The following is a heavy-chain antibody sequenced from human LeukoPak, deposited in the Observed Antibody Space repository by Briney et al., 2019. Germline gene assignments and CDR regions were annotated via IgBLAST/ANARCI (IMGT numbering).Heavy chain of an antibody. J-gene: IGHJ4*02. CDR2: IKEDGSDK. Sequence: GGSLRLSCAASGFTFSSSWMTWVRQAPGKGLEWVAHIKEDGSDKYYVDSVTGRSTISRDNTENSLYLQMNSLRDEDTAVYYCARVADSSGYRGSYYFDYWGQGTLVTVSS. CDR1: GFTFSSSW. V-gene: IGHV3-7*02. CDR3: ARVADSSGYRGSYYFDY. D-gene: IGHD3-22*01.